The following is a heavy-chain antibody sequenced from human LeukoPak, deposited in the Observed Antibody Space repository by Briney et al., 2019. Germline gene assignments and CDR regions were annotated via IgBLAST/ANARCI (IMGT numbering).Heavy chain of an antibody. CDR2: MNPNSGNT. V-gene: IGHV1-8*01. CDR3: ARGRGRKLLTGVDY. CDR1: GYTFTSYD. J-gene: IGHJ4*02. Sequence: EASVKVSCKASGYTFTSYDINWVRQATGQGLEWMGWMNPNSGNTGYAQKFQGRVTMTRNTSISTAYMELSSLRSEDTAVYYCARGRGRKLLTGVDYWGQGTLATVSS. D-gene: IGHD1-7*01.